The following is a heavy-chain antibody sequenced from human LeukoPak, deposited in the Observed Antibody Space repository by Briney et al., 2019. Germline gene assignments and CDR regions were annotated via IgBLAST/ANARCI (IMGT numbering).Heavy chain of an antibody. J-gene: IGHJ4*02. Sequence: GGSLRLSCAASGFTFSSYSVNWVRQAPGKGLEWVSSITSSSSYIYYADSVKGRFTISRDNAKNSLYPQMNSLRAEDTAVYYCARFHSSGWFIDYWGQGTLVTVSS. D-gene: IGHD6-19*01. V-gene: IGHV3-21*04. CDR2: ITSSSSYI. CDR3: ARFHSSGWFIDY. CDR1: GFTFSSYS.